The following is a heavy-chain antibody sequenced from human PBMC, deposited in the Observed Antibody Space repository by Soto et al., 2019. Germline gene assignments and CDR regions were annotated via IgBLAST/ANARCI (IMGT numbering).Heavy chain of an antibody. CDR2: IYYSGSS. CDR3: ARVNDNDSSGYYYGMDV. J-gene: IGHJ6*02. V-gene: IGHV4-59*01. Sequence: SETLSLTCTVSGGSISSYYWSWIRQPPGKGLEWIAYIYYSGSSNYNPSLKSRVTISIDTSKNQFSLKLSFVTAADTAVYYCARVNDNDSSGYYYGMDVWGQGTTVTVSS. D-gene: IGHD3-22*01. CDR1: GGSISSYY.